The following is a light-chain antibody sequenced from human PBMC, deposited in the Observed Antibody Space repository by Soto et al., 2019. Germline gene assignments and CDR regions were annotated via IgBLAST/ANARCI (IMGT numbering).Light chain of an antibody. Sequence: EIVLTPSRGTLSLSPCERATLSCSASQSVSSKLGWYQEKPGQAPRLLIYGASSRATGIPARFSGSGSGTEFTLTISSLQSEDFAVYYCQQYYNWPPYTFGQGTKVDIK. CDR3: QQYYNWPPYT. J-gene: IGKJ2*01. CDR1: QSVSSK. V-gene: IGKV3D-15*01. CDR2: GAS.